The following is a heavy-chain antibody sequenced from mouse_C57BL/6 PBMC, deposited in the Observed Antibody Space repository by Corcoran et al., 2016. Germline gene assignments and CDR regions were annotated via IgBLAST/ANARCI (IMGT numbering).Heavy chain of an antibody. CDR3: ARDYGSSGWFAY. Sequence: QVQLQQSGPELVKPGASVKISCKASGYAFSNYWMNWVKQRPGKGLEWIGQFYPGDGDTNYNGKFKGKATLTADKSSSTAYMQLSSLTSEDSAVYLCARDYGSSGWFAYWGQGTLVTVSA. CDR2: FYPGDGDT. D-gene: IGHD2-1*01. J-gene: IGHJ3*01. V-gene: IGHV1-80*01. CDR1: GYAFSNYW.